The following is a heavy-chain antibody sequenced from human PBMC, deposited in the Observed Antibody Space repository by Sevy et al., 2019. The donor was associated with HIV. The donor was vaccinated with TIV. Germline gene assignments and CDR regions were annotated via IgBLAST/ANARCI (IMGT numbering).Heavy chain of an antibody. Sequence: GGSLRLSCAASGFTFSSYEMYWVRQAPGKGLEWVSYISSSGSTIYYADSVKGRFTISRDNAKNSLFLQMNSLRAEDTAVYYCASTDWGSGGVIFGYWGQGTLVTVSS. CDR1: GFTFSSYE. CDR3: ASTDWGSGGVIFGY. V-gene: IGHV3-48*03. J-gene: IGHJ4*02. D-gene: IGHD7-27*01. CDR2: ISSSGSTI.